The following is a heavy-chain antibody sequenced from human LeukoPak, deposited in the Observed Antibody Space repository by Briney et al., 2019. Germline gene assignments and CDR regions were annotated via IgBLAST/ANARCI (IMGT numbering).Heavy chain of an antibody. J-gene: IGHJ4*02. CDR2: IYYSGST. Sequence: SETLSLTCTVSGGSISSYYWSWIRQPPGKGLEWIGYIYYSGSTNYNPSLKSQVTISVDTSKNQFSLKLSSVTAADTAVYYCARAHYDFWSGYFGYWGQGTLVTVSS. D-gene: IGHD3-3*01. CDR1: GGSISSYY. CDR3: ARAHYDFWSGYFGY. V-gene: IGHV4-59*01.